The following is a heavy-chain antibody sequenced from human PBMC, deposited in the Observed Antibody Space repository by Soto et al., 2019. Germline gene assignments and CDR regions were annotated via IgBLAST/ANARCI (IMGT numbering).Heavy chain of an antibody. J-gene: IGHJ4*02. CDR1: GFTFSSYA. CDR3: AKKPTTYSSGWYDY. V-gene: IGHV3-23*01. CDR2: ISGSGGST. D-gene: IGHD6-19*01. Sequence: EVQLLESGGGLVQPGGSLRLSCAASGFTFSSYAMSWVRQAPGKGLEWVSAISGSGGSTYYADSVKGRFTISRDNSKNSLYLKMNSLRAEDTAVYYCAKKPTTYSSGWYDYWGQGTLVTVSS.